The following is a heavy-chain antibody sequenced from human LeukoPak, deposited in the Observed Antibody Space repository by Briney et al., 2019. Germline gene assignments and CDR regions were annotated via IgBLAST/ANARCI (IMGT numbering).Heavy chain of an antibody. D-gene: IGHD3-22*01. Sequence: ASVKVSCKASGYTFTSYGISWVRQAPGQGLEWMGWISAYNGNTNYAQKLQDRVTITRDRSMSTAYMELSSLRSEDTAMYYCAGTYYYDSSGPDDAFDIWGQGTMVTVSS. CDR2: ISAYNGNT. V-gene: IGHV1-18*01. CDR3: AGTYYYDSSGPDDAFDI. CDR1: GYTFTSYG. J-gene: IGHJ3*02.